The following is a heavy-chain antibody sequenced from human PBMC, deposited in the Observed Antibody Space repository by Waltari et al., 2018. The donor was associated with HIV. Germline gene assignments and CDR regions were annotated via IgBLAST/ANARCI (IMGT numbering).Heavy chain of an antibody. D-gene: IGHD1-26*01. CDR3: RTSGTLPDKPEYADY. CDR2: IRSKVNDSGA. J-gene: IGHJ4*02. V-gene: IGHV3-73*01. CDR1: WVSLGGST. Sequence: NLVESGGGLVQPGGSLRLSCVASWVSLGGSTIHWVRQASGKGLEWVGRIRSKVNDSGAAYNGPLNVRFKISRVDFENTVYLEMNNLKIEDTAVYYCRTSGTLPDKPEYADYWGQGTLVTVSP.